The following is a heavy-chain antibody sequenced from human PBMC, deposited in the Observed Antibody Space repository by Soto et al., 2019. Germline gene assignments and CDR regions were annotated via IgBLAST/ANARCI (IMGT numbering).Heavy chain of an antibody. Sequence: ESGGGLVQPGGSLRLSCVASGFTFSNFALSWVRQAPGKGLQWVSSISGSGGGSFYADSVKGRFTISRDNSASTLYLQLNTLRADDSATYFCAREAPGSLAGNPDYWGQGTLVTVSS. D-gene: IGHD6-19*01. CDR2: ISGSGGGS. CDR3: AREAPGSLAGNPDY. J-gene: IGHJ4*02. CDR1: GFTFSNFA. V-gene: IGHV3-23*01.